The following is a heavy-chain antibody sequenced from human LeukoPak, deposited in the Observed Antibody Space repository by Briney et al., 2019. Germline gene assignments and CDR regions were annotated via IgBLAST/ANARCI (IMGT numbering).Heavy chain of an antibody. Sequence: PSETLSLTCTVSGGSISSGSYYWSWIRQPPGKGLEWIGEINHSGSTIYNPSFKSRVTISVDTSKNQVSLKLSSVTAADTPVYYCARGRIASGAYYYYMDVWGKGTTVTVSS. V-gene: IGHV4-39*07. CDR3: ARGRIASGAYYYYMDV. J-gene: IGHJ6*03. CDR2: INHSGST. D-gene: IGHD2-21*01. CDR1: GGSISSGSYY.